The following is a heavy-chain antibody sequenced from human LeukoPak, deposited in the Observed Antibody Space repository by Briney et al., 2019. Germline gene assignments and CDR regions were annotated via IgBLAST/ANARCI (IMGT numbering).Heavy chain of an antibody. CDR1: AYTFTIYG. CDR3: SRVAAAAGMTYWYFDL. D-gene: IGHD6-13*01. CDR2: ISAYNGNT. V-gene: IGHV1-18*01. Sequence: VASVTVSFKAAAYTFTIYGISWVRQAPGQGLEWMGWISAYNGNTNYAQKLQGRVTMTTDTSTSTAYMELRSLRSDDTAVYYCSRVAAAAGMTYWYFDLWGRGTLVTVSS. J-gene: IGHJ2*01.